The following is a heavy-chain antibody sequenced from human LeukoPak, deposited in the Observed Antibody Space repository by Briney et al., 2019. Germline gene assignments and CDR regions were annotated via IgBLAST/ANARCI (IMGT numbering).Heavy chain of an antibody. CDR1: GGSISSGGYY. V-gene: IGHV4-31*03. CDR2: IYYSGST. Sequence: PSETLSLTCTVSGGSISSGGYYWSWIRQHPGKGLEWIGYIYYSGSTYYNPSLKSRVTISVDTSKNQFSLKLSSVTAADTAVYYCAREALRYFDWPDWFDPWGQGTLVTVSS. J-gene: IGHJ5*02. CDR3: AREALRYFDWPDWFDP. D-gene: IGHD3-9*01.